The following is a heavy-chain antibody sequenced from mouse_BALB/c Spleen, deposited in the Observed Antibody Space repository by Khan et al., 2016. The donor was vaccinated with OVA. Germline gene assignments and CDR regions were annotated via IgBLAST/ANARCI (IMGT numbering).Heavy chain of an antibody. D-gene: IGHD3-1*01. CDR1: GFTFSDYG. CDR3: ASGGTGGVAY. CDR2: ISSLAYNF. Sequence: EVELVESGGGLVQPGGSRKLSCAASGFTFSDYGMAWIRQGPGKGPEWITFISSLAYNFYYADTVTGRFTISRENAKNTLYLEMNSLTSEDTATYYGASGGTGGVAYWGQGTLVTVSA. V-gene: IGHV5-15*02. J-gene: IGHJ3*01.